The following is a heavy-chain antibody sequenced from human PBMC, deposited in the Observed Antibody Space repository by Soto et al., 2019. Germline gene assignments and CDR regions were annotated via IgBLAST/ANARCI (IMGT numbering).Heavy chain of an antibody. V-gene: IGHV2-5*02. J-gene: IGHJ5*02. CDR3: VHRVDLWT. CDR2: IYWDNDR. D-gene: IGHD3-10*01. Sequence: QITLKESGPPLVKPTQPLTLTCTFSGFSLSTSGVGVGWIRQPPGKALEWLALIYWDNDRRYSPSLKNRLTITKDTSKNQVVLTMTNMDPVDTATYYCVHRVDLWTWGQGTLVTVSS. CDR1: GFSLSTSGVG.